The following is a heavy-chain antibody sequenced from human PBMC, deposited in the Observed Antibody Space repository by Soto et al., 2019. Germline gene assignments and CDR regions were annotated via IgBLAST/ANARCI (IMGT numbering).Heavy chain of an antibody. J-gene: IGHJ6*03. Sequence: SETLSLTCAVYGGSFSGYYWSWIRQPPGKGLEWIGEINHSGSTNYNPSLKSRVTISVDTSKNQFSLKLSSVTAADTAVYYCARVRGSSWYLHYMDVWGKGTTVTVSS. CDR1: GGSFSGYY. V-gene: IGHV4-34*01. D-gene: IGHD6-13*01. CDR3: ARVRGSSWYLHYMDV. CDR2: INHSGST.